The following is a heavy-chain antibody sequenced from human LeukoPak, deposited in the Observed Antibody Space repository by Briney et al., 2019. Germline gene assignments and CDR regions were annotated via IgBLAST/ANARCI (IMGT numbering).Heavy chain of an antibody. Sequence: GASVTVSCKASGYTFIDYYVHWVRQAPRQGLEWMGRINPNSGGTDYAQKFQGRVTMTRDTAISTVYMELSRLKSDDTAVFYCARGRRWDVVVDRDYYYGMDVWGQGTTVTVAS. CDR1: GYTFIDYY. CDR2: INPNSGGT. J-gene: IGHJ6*02. CDR3: ARGRRWDVVVDRDYYYGMDV. D-gene: IGHD2-15*01. V-gene: IGHV1-2*06.